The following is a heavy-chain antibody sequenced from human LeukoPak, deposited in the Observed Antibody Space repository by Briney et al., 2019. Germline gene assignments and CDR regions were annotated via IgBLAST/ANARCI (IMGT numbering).Heavy chain of an antibody. V-gene: IGHV4-59*01. Sequence: KSSETLSLTCTVSGGSINSYYWSWIRQPPGKGLEWIGYIYYSGSTNYNPSLKSRVTISVDTSKNQFSLKLSSVTAADTAVYYCARVPVSLDAFDIWGQGTMVTVSS. CDR1: GGSINSYY. CDR2: IYYSGST. J-gene: IGHJ3*02. CDR3: ARVPVSLDAFDI.